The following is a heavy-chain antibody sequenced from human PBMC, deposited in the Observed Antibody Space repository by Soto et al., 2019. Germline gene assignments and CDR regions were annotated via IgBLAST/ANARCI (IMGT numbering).Heavy chain of an antibody. V-gene: IGHV3-48*03. CDR2: ISSSGGTM. CDR3: ARDGNWFDP. J-gene: IGHJ5*02. CDR1: GFTFSNFE. Sequence: PGGSLRLSCAAPGFTFSNFEMNWVRQAPGKGLEWLSYISSSGGTMYYADSVKGRFTISRDNAQNTLYLQMNSLRAEDTAVYYCARDGNWFDPWGQGTLVTVSS.